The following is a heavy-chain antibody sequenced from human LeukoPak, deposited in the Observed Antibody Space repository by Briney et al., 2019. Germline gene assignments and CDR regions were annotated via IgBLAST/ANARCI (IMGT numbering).Heavy chain of an antibody. CDR1: GFTLSSYE. J-gene: IGHJ3*02. Sequence: GGSLRLSCTVSGFTLSSYEMSWIRQAPGKGLEWVSSIDYDGGSGHYADSVKGRFTISRDNSNNTLFLHLNSLRGEDTAVYYCTTTPYCGGDCFSAVLSDAFDIWGQGTMVTVSS. CDR3: TTTPYCGGDCFSAVLSDAFDI. D-gene: IGHD2-21*02. CDR2: IDYDGGSG. V-gene: IGHV3-23*01.